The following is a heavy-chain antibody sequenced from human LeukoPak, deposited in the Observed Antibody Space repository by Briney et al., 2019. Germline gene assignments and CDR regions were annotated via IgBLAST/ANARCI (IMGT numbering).Heavy chain of an antibody. CDR1: GGSISSGDNY. CDR2: IYSSGST. Sequence: SQTLSLTCTVSGGSISSGDNYWSWIRQPPGKGLEWIGCIYSSGSTYYNPSLMSRVTISVDTSRRQFSLKLSSVTAADTAVYYCARLGGSGDTFDIWDQGTMVTVSS. J-gene: IGHJ3*02. D-gene: IGHD3-10*01. V-gene: IGHV4-39*01. CDR3: ARLGGSGDTFDI.